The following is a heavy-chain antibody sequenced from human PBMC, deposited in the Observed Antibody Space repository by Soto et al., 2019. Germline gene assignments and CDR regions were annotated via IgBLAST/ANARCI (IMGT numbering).Heavy chain of an antibody. CDR1: GGSISSSSYY. CDR2: IYYSGST. D-gene: IGHD5-12*01. Sequence: QLQLQESGPGLVKPSETLSLTCTVSGGSISSSSYYWGWIRQPPGKGLEWIGSIYYSGSTYYNPSLKSRVTISVDTSKNQFSLKLSSVTAADTAVYYCARHMWLRLRYYFDYWGQGTLVTVSS. V-gene: IGHV4-39*01. J-gene: IGHJ4*02. CDR3: ARHMWLRLRYYFDY.